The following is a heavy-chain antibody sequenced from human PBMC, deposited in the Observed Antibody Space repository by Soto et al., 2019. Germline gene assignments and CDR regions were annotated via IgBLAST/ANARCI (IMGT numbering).Heavy chain of an antibody. CDR3: ARDLWVEPELYYYGMDV. J-gene: IGHJ6*02. CDR2: IFYSGTT. D-gene: IGHD1-1*01. V-gene: IGHV4-30-4*01. CDR1: GDSISGADYY. Sequence: TSETLSLTCTVSGDSISGADYYWSWIRQTPGKGLEWIGHIFYSGTTYYNPSLKSRLTISVDTSKNHFSLRLTSVTAADTAVYYCARDLWVEPELYYYGMDVWGQGTTVTVSS.